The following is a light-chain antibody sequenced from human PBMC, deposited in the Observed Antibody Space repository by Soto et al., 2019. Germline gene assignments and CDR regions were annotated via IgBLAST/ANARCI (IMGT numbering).Light chain of an antibody. CDR2: STN. J-gene: IGLJ2*01. CDR1: SASVLTSYY. Sequence: QTVVSQEPSFSVSPGETVTLTCGLTSASVLTSYYPSWYQQTPGQAPRTLIYSTNIRSSGVPDRFSGSILGNKAALTITGAQADDESDYYCSSFATSGTTVIFGGGTKLTVL. V-gene: IGLV8-61*01. CDR3: SSFATSGTTVI.